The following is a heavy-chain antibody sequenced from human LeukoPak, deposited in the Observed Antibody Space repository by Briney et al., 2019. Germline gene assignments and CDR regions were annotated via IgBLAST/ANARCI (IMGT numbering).Heavy chain of an antibody. Sequence: SETLSLTCTVSGGSISSSSYYWGWIRQPPGKGLEWIGSIYYSGTTYYNPSLKSRVTISVGTSKKHFSLKLSSVTAADTAVYYCARHSADFWSGYYTVSVIEYWGQGTLVTVSS. V-gene: IGHV4-39*01. CDR1: GGSISSSSYY. CDR2: IYYSGTT. J-gene: IGHJ4*02. D-gene: IGHD3-3*01. CDR3: ARHSADFWSGYYTVSVIEY.